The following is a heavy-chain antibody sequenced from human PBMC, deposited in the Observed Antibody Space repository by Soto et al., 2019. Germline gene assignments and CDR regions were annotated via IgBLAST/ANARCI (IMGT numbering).Heavy chain of an antibody. CDR3: ARGGLGYYYYGMDV. CDR2: IYHSVST. D-gene: IGHD3-16*01. J-gene: IGHJ6*02. Sequence: SGTLSLTSAVSCGSIIGGGYSWSWIRQPPGKGLEWIVYIYHSVSTYYNPSLKSRVTISVDRSKNQFSLKLSSVTAADTAVYYCARGGLGYYYYGMDVWGQGTTVTVSS. V-gene: IGHV4-30-2*01. CDR1: CGSIIGGGYS.